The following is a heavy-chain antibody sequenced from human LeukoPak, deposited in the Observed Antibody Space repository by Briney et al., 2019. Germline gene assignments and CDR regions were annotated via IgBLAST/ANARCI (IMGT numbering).Heavy chain of an antibody. J-gene: IGHJ6*02. CDR2: ISGSSSTI. Sequence: GGSLRLSCAASGFTFSSYWMHWVRQAPGKGLEWVSYISGSSSTIYYTDSVKGRFTISRDNAENSLYLQMNSLRVEDTAVYFCARTNDRGYYYGMDVWGQGTTVTVSS. CDR1: GFTFSSYW. D-gene: IGHD3-22*01. V-gene: IGHV3-48*04. CDR3: ARTNDRGYYYGMDV.